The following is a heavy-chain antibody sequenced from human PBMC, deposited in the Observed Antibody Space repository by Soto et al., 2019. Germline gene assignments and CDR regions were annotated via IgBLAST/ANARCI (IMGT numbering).Heavy chain of an antibody. V-gene: IGHV3-9*01. CDR3: ANYPGSLAARRRYYYYGMDV. CDR2: ISWNSGSI. D-gene: IGHD6-6*01. CDR1: GFTFDDYA. Sequence: GGSLRLSCAASGFTFDDYAMHWVRQAPGKGLEWVSGISWNSGSIGYADSVKGRFTISRDNAKNSLYLQMNSLRAEDTAFYYCANYPGSLAARRRYYYYGMDVWGQGTTVTVSS. J-gene: IGHJ6*02.